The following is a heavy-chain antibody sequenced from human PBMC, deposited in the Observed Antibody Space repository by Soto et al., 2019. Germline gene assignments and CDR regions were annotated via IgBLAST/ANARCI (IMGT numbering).Heavy chain of an antibody. V-gene: IGHV3-15*01. CDR2: IKSKTDGGTT. Sequence: GGSLRLSCAASGFTFSNAWMSWVRQAPGKGPEWVGRIKSKTDGGTTDYAAPVKGRFTISRDDSKNTLYLQMNSLKTEDTAIYYCTTVAYCSSTSCYRDAYYYYGMDVWGQGTTVTVSS. CDR1: GFTFSNAW. CDR3: TTVAYCSSTSCYRDAYYYYGMDV. D-gene: IGHD2-2*01. J-gene: IGHJ6*02.